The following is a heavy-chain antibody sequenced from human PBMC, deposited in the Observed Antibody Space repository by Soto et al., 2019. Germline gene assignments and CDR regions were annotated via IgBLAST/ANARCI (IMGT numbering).Heavy chain of an antibody. D-gene: IGHD2-15*01. V-gene: IGHV1-8*02. J-gene: IGHJ4*02. CDR3: ARGPSSAATDY. CDR2: MNPNSGNT. CDR1: GGTFSSYT. Sequence: ASVKVSCKASGGTFSSYTISWVRQATGQGLEWMGWMNPNSGNTGYAQKFQGRVTMTRNTSISTAYMELSSLRSEDTAVYYCARGPSSAATDYWGQGTLVTVSS.